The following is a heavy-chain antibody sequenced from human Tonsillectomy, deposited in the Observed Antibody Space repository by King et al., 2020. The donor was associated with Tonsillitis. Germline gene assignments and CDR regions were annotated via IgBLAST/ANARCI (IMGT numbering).Heavy chain of an antibody. J-gene: IGHJ2*01. CDR3: ARYPYTYSSSWYWYFDL. Sequence: VTLQESGPALVKPPQTLTLTCTFSGFSLSTSGMCVSWIRQPPGKALEWLALIDWDDDKYYSSSLKTRLNISKDTSKNQVVLTMTNMDPEDTATYYCARYPYTYSSSWYWYFDLWGRGTLVTVSS. V-gene: IGHV2-70*01. CDR2: IDWDDDK. CDR1: GFSLSTSGMC. D-gene: IGHD6-13*01.